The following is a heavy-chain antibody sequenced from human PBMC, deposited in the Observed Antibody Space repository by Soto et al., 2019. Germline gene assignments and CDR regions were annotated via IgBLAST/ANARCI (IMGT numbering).Heavy chain of an antibody. CDR1: GFTFSSAW. CDR2: IKSKTDGGTT. J-gene: IGHJ4*02. V-gene: IGHV3-15*01. Sequence: LRLSCAASGFTFSSAWMSWVRQAPGKGLEWVGRIKSKTDGGTTDYAAPVKGRFTISRDDSKNTLYLQMNSLKTEDTAVYYCTTDDGYRYFDYWGQGTLVTVSS. D-gene: IGHD5-12*01. CDR3: TTDDGYRYFDY.